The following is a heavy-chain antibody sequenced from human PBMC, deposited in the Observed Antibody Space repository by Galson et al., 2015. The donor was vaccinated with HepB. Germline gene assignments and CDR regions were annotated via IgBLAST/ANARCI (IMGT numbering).Heavy chain of an antibody. CDR2: IIPISGTV. V-gene: IGHV1-69*13. D-gene: IGHD4-17*01. J-gene: IGHJ3*02. CDR1: GGTFSSYP. Sequence: SVKVSCKASGGTFSSYPISWVRQAPGQGLEWMGGIIPISGTVNYAQEFQGRVTITADESTSTAYMELSSLRSGDTAVYYCARGTEGDYTPFDAFGIWGQGTMVTVSS. CDR3: ARGTEGDYTPFDAFGI.